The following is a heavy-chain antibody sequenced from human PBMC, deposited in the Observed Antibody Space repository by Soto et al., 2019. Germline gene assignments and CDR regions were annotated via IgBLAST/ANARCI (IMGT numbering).Heavy chain of an antibody. D-gene: IGHD2-21*02. V-gene: IGHV1-46*01. CDR2: INPSGGST. J-gene: IGHJ4*02. CDR3: AREGYCGGGCHALMGY. Sequence: ASVKVSCKASGYTFTGYYMHWVRQTPGQGLEWMGIINPSGGSTSYGQKFQGRVTMTRDTSTRTVYMELSSLRSEDTAVYYCAREGYCGGGCHALMGYWGQGTLVTVSS. CDR1: GYTFTGYY.